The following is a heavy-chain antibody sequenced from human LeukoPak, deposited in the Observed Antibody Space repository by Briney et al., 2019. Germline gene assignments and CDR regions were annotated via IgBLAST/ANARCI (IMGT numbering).Heavy chain of an antibody. CDR2: INNDGSAS. J-gene: IGHJ4*02. D-gene: IGHD2-15*01. V-gene: IGHV3-74*01. Sequence: GGSLRLSCAASGFAFHSHWMHWVRQGPGKGLMLVSRINNDGSASHYADSVKGRFTTSRDNSKNPLFLQMNTLRAEDTALYYCARGPHSTAPGYAFDSWGQGTLVTVSS. CDR3: ARGPHSTAPGYAFDS. CDR1: GFAFHSHW.